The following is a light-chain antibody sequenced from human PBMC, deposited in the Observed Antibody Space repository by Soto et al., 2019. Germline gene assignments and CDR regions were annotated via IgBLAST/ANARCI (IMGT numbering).Light chain of an antibody. CDR3: QQYDNLPIT. Sequence: IHMHHSPSSLSPSSGDIVRITIKASQDISNYLNWYQHKPGKAPKLLIYDASNLETGVPSRFSGSGSGTDFTFTISSLQPEDIATYYCQQYDNLPITFGQGTRLEIK. CDR2: DAS. J-gene: IGKJ5*01. V-gene: IGKV1-33*01. CDR1: QDISNY.